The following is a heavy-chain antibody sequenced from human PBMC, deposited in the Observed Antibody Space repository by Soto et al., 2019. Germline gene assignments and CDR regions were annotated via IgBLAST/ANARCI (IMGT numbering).Heavy chain of an antibody. J-gene: IGHJ4*02. CDR2: IKSKTDGGTT. CDR3: TTPVEIVDYPFDY. CDR1: GFTFSNAW. V-gene: IGHV3-15*07. D-gene: IGHD3-22*01. Sequence: PGGSLRLPCAASGFTFSNAWMNWVRQAPGKGLEWVGRIKSKTDGGTTDYAAPVKGRFTISRDDSKNTLYLQMNSLKTEDTAVYYCTTPVEIVDYPFDYWGQGTLVTVSS.